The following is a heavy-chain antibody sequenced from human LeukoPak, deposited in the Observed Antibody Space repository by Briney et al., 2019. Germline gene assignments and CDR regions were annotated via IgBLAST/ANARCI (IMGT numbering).Heavy chain of an antibody. CDR1: GFTFSSYV. D-gene: IGHD3-10*01. J-gene: IGHJ6*03. Sequence: GGSLRLSCAASGFTFSSYVMSWVRQAPGKGLEWVSAISGSGGSTYYADSVKGRFTISRDNSKNTLYLQMNSLRAEDTAVYYCAKHVLLWFGEFGYYYYMDVWGKGTTVTVSS. CDR3: AKHVLLWFGEFGYYYYMDV. V-gene: IGHV3-23*01. CDR2: ISGSGGST.